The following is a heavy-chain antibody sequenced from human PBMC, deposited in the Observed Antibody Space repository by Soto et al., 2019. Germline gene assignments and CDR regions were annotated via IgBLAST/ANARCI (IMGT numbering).Heavy chain of an antibody. V-gene: IGHV4-30-4*01. J-gene: IGHJ4*02. Sequence: SETLSLTCTVSGGSISSGDYYWSWIRQPPGKGLEWIGYIYYSGSTYYNPSLKSRVTISVDTSKNQFSLKLSSVTAAGTAVYYCARGDNGSGSYYWGQGTLVTVSS. CDR1: GGSISSGDYY. D-gene: IGHD3-10*01. CDR2: IYYSGST. CDR3: ARGDNGSGSYY.